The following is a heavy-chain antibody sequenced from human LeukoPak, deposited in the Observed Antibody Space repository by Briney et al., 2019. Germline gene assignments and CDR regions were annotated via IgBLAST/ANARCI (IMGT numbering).Heavy chain of an antibody. Sequence: GGSLRLSCAASGFTFSNYPMNWVRQAPGKGLEWVSYIGSGGSPIYYADSVRGRFSISRDNAKNSLYLQMCSLRAEDTAVYYCARVRYNSGYIFDYWGQGTLVTVSS. J-gene: IGHJ4*02. CDR1: GFTFSNYP. CDR2: IGSGGSPI. CDR3: ARVRYNSGYIFDY. D-gene: IGHD5-18*01. V-gene: IGHV3-48*03.